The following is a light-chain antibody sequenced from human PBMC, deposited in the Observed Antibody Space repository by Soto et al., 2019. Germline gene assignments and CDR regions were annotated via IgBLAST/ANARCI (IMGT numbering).Light chain of an antibody. J-gene: IGKJ3*01. CDR2: AAS. CDR3: QQYYSYPPVFT. Sequence: AIRMTQSPSSLSASTGDRVTITCRASQGISSYFAWYQQKPGKAPKLLIYAASTLQSGVPSRFSGSGSGTDFTLTISCLQSEDFATYYCQQYYSYPPVFTFGPGTKVDIK. V-gene: IGKV1-8*01. CDR1: QGISSY.